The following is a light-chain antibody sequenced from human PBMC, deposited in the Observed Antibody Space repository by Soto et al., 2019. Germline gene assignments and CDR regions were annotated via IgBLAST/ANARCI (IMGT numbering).Light chain of an antibody. CDR2: AAS. Sequence: DIQMTQSPSSLSASVGDRVTITCRASQGINNYLAWYQQKPGKVPKLLIKAASTLQSGVPSRISGSGSGTDFTLTISSLQPEDVAIYYCQKYNSAPQTFGHGTKVDIK. CDR3: QKYNSAPQT. V-gene: IGKV1-27*01. CDR1: QGINNY. J-gene: IGKJ1*01.